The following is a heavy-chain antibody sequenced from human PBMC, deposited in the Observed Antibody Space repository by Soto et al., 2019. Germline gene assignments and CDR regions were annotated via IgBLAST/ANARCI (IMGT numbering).Heavy chain of an antibody. CDR2: ISYDGSNK. Sequence: QVQLVESGGGVVQPGRSLRLSCAASGFTFSSYGMHWVRQAPGKGLKWVAVISYDGSNKYYADSVKGRFTISRDNSKNTLYLQMNSLRAEDTAVYYCAKDGSYGDYQKWYFDLWGRGTLVTVSS. CDR1: GFTFSSYG. D-gene: IGHD4-17*01. J-gene: IGHJ2*01. CDR3: AKDGSYGDYQKWYFDL. V-gene: IGHV3-30*18.